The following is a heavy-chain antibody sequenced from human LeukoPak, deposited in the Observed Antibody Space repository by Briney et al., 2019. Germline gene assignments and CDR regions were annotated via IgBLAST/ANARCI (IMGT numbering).Heavy chain of an antibody. J-gene: IGHJ5*02. CDR1: GYTFTSYY. V-gene: IGHV1-46*01. CDR3: ARAEFLRSCGCHP. Sequence: ASVKVSCKASGYTFTSYYMHWVRQAPGQGLEWMGIINPSGGSTSYAQKFQGRDTMTRDMSTSTVYMELSSLRSEDTAAYYCARAEFLRSCGCHPGGQGTLVTVSS. CDR2: INPSGGST. D-gene: IGHD2-21*01.